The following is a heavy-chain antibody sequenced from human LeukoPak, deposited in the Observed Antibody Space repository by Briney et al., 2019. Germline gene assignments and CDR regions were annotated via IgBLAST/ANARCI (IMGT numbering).Heavy chain of an antibody. J-gene: IGHJ3*02. CDR2: IKIKTDGGTT. V-gene: IGHV3-15*01. CDR3: SRGGGAFDI. CDR1: GFTLSNAW. D-gene: IGHD1-26*01. Sequence: GGSLRLSCAASGFTLSNAWMSWVRQAPGKGLEWVGRIKIKTDGGTTDYAASVKGRSTISRDDSKNTLYLQMSSLKTEDTAVYYCSRGGGAFDIWGQGTMVTVSS.